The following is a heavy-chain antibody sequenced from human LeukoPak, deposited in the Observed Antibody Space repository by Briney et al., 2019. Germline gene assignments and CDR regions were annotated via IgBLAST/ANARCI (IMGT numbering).Heavy chain of an antibody. CDR1: GFTFSSYG. D-gene: IGHD5-18*01. Sequence: GGSLRLSCAASGFTFSSYGMHWVRQAPGKGLEWVAFIRYDGSNKYYADSVKGRFTISRDNSKNTLYLQMNSLRAADTAVYYCAKGEEEQLSLNAFDIWGQGTMVTVSS. CDR3: AKGEEEQLSLNAFDI. V-gene: IGHV3-30*02. CDR2: IRYDGSNK. J-gene: IGHJ3*02.